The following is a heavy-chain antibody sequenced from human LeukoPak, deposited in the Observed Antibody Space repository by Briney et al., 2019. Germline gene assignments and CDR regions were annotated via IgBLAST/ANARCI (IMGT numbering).Heavy chain of an antibody. CDR2: IYTSGST. V-gene: IGHV4-4*07. CDR3: ARSVIGSSVFPSDC. J-gene: IGHJ4*02. D-gene: IGHD3-10*01. Sequence: PSETLSLTCTVSGGSIGSYYWTWIRQPAGKGLEWIGHIYTSGSTTYNPSLKSRVTISVDKSKKQFSLKLSSVTAADTAIYYCARSVIGSSVFPSDCCGQGTLVTVSS. CDR1: GGSIGSYY.